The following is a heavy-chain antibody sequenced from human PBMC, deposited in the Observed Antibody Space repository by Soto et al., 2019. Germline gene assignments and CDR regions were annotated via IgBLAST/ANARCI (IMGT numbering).Heavy chain of an antibody. CDR2: IKQDGSEK. D-gene: IGHD2-15*01. CDR1: GFNFSSNW. V-gene: IGHV3-7*03. Sequence: PGGSLRLSCAASGFNFSSNWMSWVRQAPGKGLEWVANIKQDGSEKYYVDSVKGRFTISRDNAKNSLYLQMNSLRAEDAAMYYCARDRVVVVAATNYYYGMDVWGQGTTVTVSS. CDR3: ARDRVVVVAATNYYYGMDV. J-gene: IGHJ6*02.